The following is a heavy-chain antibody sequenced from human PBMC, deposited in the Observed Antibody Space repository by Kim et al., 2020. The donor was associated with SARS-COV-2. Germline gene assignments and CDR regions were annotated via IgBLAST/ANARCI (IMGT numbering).Heavy chain of an antibody. D-gene: IGHD2-15*01. J-gene: IGHJ1*01. Sequence: ASVKVSCKASGYTFTSYAMNWVRQAPGQGLEWMGWINTNTGNPTYAQGFTGRFVFSLDTSVSTAYLQISSLKAEDTAVYYCARVHESYCSGGSCYGAEYFQHWGQGTLVTVSS. V-gene: IGHV7-4-1*02. CDR2: INTNTGNP. CDR1: GYTFTSYA. CDR3: ARVHESYCSGGSCYGAEYFQH.